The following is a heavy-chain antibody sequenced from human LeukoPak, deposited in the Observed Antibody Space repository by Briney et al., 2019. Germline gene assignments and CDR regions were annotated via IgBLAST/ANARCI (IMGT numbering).Heavy chain of an antibody. J-gene: IGHJ6*02. CDR1: GYTFTSYG. CDR2: ISAYNGNT. CDR3: ARDREIATSSGWYAPPFYYYYGMDV. D-gene: IGHD6-19*01. V-gene: IGHV1-18*01. Sequence: GGSVKVSCKASGYTFTSYGTSWVRQAPGQGLEWMGWISAYNGNTNYAQKLQGRVTMTTDTSTSTAYMELRSLRSDDTAVYYCARDREIATSSGWYAPPFYYYYGMDVWGQGTTVTVSS.